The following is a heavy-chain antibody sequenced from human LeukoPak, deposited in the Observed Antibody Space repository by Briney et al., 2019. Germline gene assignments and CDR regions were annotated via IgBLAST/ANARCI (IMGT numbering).Heavy chain of an antibody. Sequence: SETLSLTCAVYGGSFSGYYWSWIRQPPGKGLEWIGEINHSGSTNYNPSLKSRVTISVDTSKNQFSLKLSSVTAADTAVYYCASVEMATNPDFDYWGQGTLVTVSS. CDR3: ASVEMATNPDFDY. D-gene: IGHD5-24*01. CDR1: GGSFSGYY. CDR2: INHSGST. J-gene: IGHJ4*02. V-gene: IGHV4-34*01.